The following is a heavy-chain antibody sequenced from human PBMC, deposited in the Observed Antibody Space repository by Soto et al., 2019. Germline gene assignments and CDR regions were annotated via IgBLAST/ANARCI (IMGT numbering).Heavy chain of an antibody. CDR2: INAGNGNT. D-gene: IGHD1-7*01. J-gene: IGHJ4*02. CDR1: GYTFTSYA. CDR3: ARSEPSGTLEMATTLFDY. V-gene: IGHV1-3*01. Sequence: ASVKVSCKASGYTFTSYAMHWVRQAPGQRLEWMGWINAGNGNTKYSQKFQGRVTITRDTSASTAYMELSSLRSEDAAVYYCARSEPSGTLEMATTLFDYWGQGTLVTVSS.